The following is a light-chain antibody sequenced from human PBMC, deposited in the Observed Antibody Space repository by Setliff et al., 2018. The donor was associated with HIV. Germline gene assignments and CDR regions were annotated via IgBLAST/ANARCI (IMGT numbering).Light chain of an antibody. CDR3: SSYTRSITWV. CDR2: EVT. J-gene: IGLJ3*02. Sequence: QSALTQPASVSGSPGQSITIFCIGTSSDVGGYNYVSWYQQHPGKAPKLIIYEVTNRPSGVSNRSSGSKSGNTASLTISGLQAEDEADYYCSSYTRSITWVFGGGTKVTVL. CDR1: SSDVGGYNY. V-gene: IGLV2-14*01.